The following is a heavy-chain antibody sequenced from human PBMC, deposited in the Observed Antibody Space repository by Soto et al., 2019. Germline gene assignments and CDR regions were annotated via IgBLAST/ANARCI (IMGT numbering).Heavy chain of an antibody. V-gene: IGHV3-48*03. CDR2: MSTSGADI. CDR3: ARTLGNWYFDL. CDR1: EYSFSSFE. J-gene: IGHJ2*01. Sequence: QLVESGGGLIQTGGSMRLSCIGSEYSFSSFEMNWVRQAPGKGLEWVSYMSTSGADIKYADSVKGRFTVSRDNSKNSLFLQMDSLRVDDTAIYYCARTLGNWYFDLWGRGTLVTVSS. D-gene: IGHD7-27*01.